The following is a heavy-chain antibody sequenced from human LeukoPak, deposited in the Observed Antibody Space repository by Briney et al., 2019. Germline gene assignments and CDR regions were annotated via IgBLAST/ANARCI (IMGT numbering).Heavy chain of an antibody. V-gene: IGHV3-23*01. J-gene: IGHJ4*02. Sequence: GGSLRLSCAASDFTFSSYAMSWVRQAPGKGLEWVSAISGSGGSTYYADSVKGRFTVSRDNSKNTLYLQMNSLRAEDTAVYYCAKDPLGYCSSTSCPWGFDYWGQGTLVTVSS. D-gene: IGHD2-2*01. CDR3: AKDPLGYCSSTSCPWGFDY. CDR1: DFTFSSYA. CDR2: ISGSGGST.